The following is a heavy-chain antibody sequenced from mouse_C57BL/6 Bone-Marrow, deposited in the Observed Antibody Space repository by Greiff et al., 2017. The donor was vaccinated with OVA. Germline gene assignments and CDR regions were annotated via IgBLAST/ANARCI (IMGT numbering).Heavy chain of an antibody. D-gene: IGHD2-1*01. CDR3: ASGGKDY. J-gene: IGHJ2*01. Sequence: QVQLLQSGPELVKPGASVKISCTASGYTFTDYYITWVKQSPGQGLEWIGWIFPGSGSPYYNEKFKGKATLTVDNSTSIAYMLLSNLTSEDSAVYVCASGGKDYWGKGTTLTVSS. CDR2: IFPGSGSP. CDR1: GYTFTDYY. V-gene: IGHV1-75*01.